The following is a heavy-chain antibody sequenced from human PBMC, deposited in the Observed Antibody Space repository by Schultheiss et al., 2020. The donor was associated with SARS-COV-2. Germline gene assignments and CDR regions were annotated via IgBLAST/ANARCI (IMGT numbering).Heavy chain of an antibody. CDR3: ARSYVGSGWIYDY. Sequence: GGSLRLSCKGSGYSFTSYWIGWVRQMPGKGLEWMGIVYPADSDTRYSPSFQGQVSISADKSISTAYLQWSSLKASDTAMYYCARSYVGSGWIYDYWGQGTLVTVSS. CDR1: GYSFTSYW. D-gene: IGHD6-19*01. CDR2: VYPADSDT. J-gene: IGHJ4*02. V-gene: IGHV5-51*01.